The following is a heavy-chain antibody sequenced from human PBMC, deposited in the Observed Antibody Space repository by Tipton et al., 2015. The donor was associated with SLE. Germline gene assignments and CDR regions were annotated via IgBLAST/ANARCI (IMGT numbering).Heavy chain of an antibody. D-gene: IGHD6-6*01. J-gene: IGHJ6*03. CDR3: VRESQSSSADGPYSYMAA. CDR2: IIPSLAIA. V-gene: IGHV1-69*04. CDR1: GDTFSTYT. Sequence: QSGAEVKKPGSSEKVSCRASGDTFSTYTISWVRQAPGQGLEWMGRIIPSLAIANYAQKFLGRVTIIADKSTRTAHMELSSLRSEDAAVYYCVRESQSSSADGPYSYMAAWGRGTTVTV.